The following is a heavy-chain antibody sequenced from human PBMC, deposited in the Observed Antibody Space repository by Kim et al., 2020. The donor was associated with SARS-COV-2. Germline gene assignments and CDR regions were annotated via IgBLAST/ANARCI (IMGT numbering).Heavy chain of an antibody. CDR2: MNPNSGNT. CDR1: GHTFTRYD. Sequence: ASVKVSCKASGHTFTRYDINWVRQATGQGLEWMGWMNPNSGNTGYAQKFQGRVPMTRNTSISTAYMELSSLRSEDTAVYYFSRSPITMIVVVIKYYYGTD. CDR3: SRSPITMIVVVIKYYYGTD. J-gene: IGHJ6*01. V-gene: IGHV1-8*01. D-gene: IGHD3-22*01.